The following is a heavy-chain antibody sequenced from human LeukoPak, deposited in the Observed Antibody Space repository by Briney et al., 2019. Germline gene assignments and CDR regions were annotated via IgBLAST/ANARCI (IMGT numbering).Heavy chain of an antibody. D-gene: IGHD3-16*02. J-gene: IGHJ4*02. CDR1: GSTLYDYA. V-gene: IGHV3-9*01. Sequence: GRSLRLSRAASGSTLYDYALHWVRQTPGKGLGGGSRVCWNSGSIGYADSVKGRFTISRDNAKNSLYLQMNSLRAEDTALYYCAKGNDYVWGSFRFDYWGQGTLVTVSS. CDR2: VCWNSGSI. CDR3: AKGNDYVWGSFRFDY.